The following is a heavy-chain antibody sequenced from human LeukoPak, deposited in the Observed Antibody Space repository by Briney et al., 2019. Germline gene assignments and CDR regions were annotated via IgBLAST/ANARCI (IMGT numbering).Heavy chain of an antibody. CDR1: GGSISSGGYH. CDR2: IYYSGST. Sequence: SETLSLTCTVSGGSISSGGYHWSWIRQHPGKGLEWIGYIYYSGSTYYNPSLKSRVTISVDTSKNQFSLKLSSVTAADTAVYYCARAPTIAAAGGPDYWGQGTLVTVSS. D-gene: IGHD6-13*01. V-gene: IGHV4-31*03. CDR3: ARAPTIAAAGGPDY. J-gene: IGHJ4*02.